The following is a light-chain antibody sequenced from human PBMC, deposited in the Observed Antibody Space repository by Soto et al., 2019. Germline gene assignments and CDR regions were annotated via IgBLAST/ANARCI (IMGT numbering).Light chain of an antibody. J-gene: IGLJ1*01. CDR1: SSNIGAGYD. CDR3: QSYDSSLSGYV. Sequence: QSVLTQPPSVSGAPGQRVTISCTGSSSNIGAGYDVHWYQQLPGTAPKLLIYGNSNRPSGVPDRFSGSKSGTSAALAITGLXAEDDADYYCQSYDSSLSGYVFGTGTKVTVL. V-gene: IGLV1-40*01. CDR2: GNS.